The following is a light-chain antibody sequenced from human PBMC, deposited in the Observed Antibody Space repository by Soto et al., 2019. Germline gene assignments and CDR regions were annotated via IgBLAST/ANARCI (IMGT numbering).Light chain of an antibody. Sequence: EIVMTQSPATLSVSPGERATLSCRASQSVSTNLAWYQHKPGQTPRLLIYGASTRATGIPARFGGSGSGTDFTLTISSLQSEDFAVYYCQHFYNWPVAFGQGTKVEIK. CDR1: QSVSTN. J-gene: IGKJ1*01. V-gene: IGKV3-15*01. CDR3: QHFYNWPVA. CDR2: GAS.